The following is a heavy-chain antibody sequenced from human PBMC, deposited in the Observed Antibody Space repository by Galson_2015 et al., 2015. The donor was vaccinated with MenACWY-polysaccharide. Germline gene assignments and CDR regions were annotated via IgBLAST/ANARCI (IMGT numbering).Heavy chain of an antibody. CDR3: ARFQAAAGTQGWFDP. D-gene: IGHD6-13*01. J-gene: IGHJ5*02. Sequence: CAISGDSVSSNSAAWNWIRQSPSRGLEWLGRTYYRSKWYNDYAVSVKSRITINPDTSKNQFSLQLNSVTPEDTAVYYCARFQAAAGTQGWFDPWGQGTLVTVSS. CDR2: TYYRSKWYN. V-gene: IGHV6-1*01. CDR1: GDSVSSNSAA.